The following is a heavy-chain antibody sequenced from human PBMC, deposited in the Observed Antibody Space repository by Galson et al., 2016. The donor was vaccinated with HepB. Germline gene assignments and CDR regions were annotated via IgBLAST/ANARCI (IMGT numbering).Heavy chain of an antibody. CDR2: LDPDDGDT. J-gene: IGHJ4*02. Sequence: VKVSCKVSGYSFADYYLHWVQQAPGKGLEWVGRLDPDDGDTLSSENFQGRITMTADISGDTAYLELSNLRFEDTAIYYCTTLSQWELTGTGLSIAHNYWGQGTLVIVSS. V-gene: IGHV1-69-2*01. CDR1: GYSFADYY. CDR3: TTLSQWELTGTGLSIAHNY. D-gene: IGHD1-26*01.